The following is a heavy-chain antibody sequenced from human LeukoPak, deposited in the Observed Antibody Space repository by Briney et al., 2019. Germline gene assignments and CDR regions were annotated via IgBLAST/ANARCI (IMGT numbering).Heavy chain of an antibody. V-gene: IGHV4-4*07. CDR3: ARGRYCSADICSGGDAFDI. CDR2: IYTRGST. J-gene: IGHJ3*02. CDR1: GGSINNYY. Sequence: KPSETLSLTCTVSGGSINNYYWSWIRQPAGKGLEWIGRIYTRGSTNYNPSLKSRVTMSVDTSKSQFSLKLSSVTAADTAVYYCARGRYCSADICSGGDAFDIWGQGTMVSVSS. D-gene: IGHD2-15*01.